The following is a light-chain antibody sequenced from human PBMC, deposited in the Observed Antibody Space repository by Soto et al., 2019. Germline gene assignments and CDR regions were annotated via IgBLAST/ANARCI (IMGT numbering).Light chain of an antibody. CDR3: QHYDSLPIT. Sequence: EIVLTQSPGTLSLSPGERATLSCRARQSVSSSYLAWYQQKPGQPPRLLIYGASSRATGIPDRFSGSGSGTDFTLTTSRLEPEDFAVFYCQHYDSLPITFGQGTRLEIK. J-gene: IGKJ5*01. V-gene: IGKV3-20*01. CDR1: QSVSSSY. CDR2: GAS.